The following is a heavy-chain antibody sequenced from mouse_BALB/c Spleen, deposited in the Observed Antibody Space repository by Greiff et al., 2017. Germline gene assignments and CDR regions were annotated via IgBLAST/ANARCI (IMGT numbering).Heavy chain of an antibody. J-gene: IGHJ1*01. CDR3: ARRYGKPPYWYFDV. V-gene: IGHV1-9*01. D-gene: IGHD2-10*02. Sequence: VQLQQSGAELMKPGASVKISCKATGYTFSSYWIEWVKQRPGHGLEWIGEILPGSGSTNYNEKFKGKATFTADTSSNTAYMQLSSLTSEDSAVYYCARRYGKPPYWYFDVWGAGTTVTVSS. CDR2: ILPGSGST. CDR1: GYTFSSYW.